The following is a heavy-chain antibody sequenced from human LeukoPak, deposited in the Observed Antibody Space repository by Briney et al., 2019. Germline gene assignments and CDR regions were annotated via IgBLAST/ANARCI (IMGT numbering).Heavy chain of an antibody. CDR1: GFTFSSYG. V-gene: IGHV3-30*02. J-gene: IGHJ6*03. Sequence: GGSLRLSCAASGFTFSSYGMHWVRQAPGKGLEWVAFIRYDGSNKYYADSVKGRFTISRDNSKNTLYLQMNSLRAEDTAVYYCAKPPEARWPNYCYMDVWGKGTTVTVSS. CDR3: AKPPEARWPNYCYMDV. CDR2: IRYDGSNK.